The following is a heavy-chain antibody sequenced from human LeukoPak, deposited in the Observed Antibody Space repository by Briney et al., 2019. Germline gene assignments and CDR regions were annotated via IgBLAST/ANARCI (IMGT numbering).Heavy chain of an antibody. Sequence: GGPLRLSWPASGFTFSSYGMHWFRKAPGKGLEWVAVIWYDGSNKYYADSVKGRFTISRDNSKNTLYLQMNSLRAEDTAVYYCAKGFSSLATFFDYWGQGTLVTVSS. V-gene: IGHV3-33*06. CDR2: IWYDGSNK. CDR3: AKGFSSLATFFDY. J-gene: IGHJ4*02. CDR1: GFTFSSYG. D-gene: IGHD2-2*01.